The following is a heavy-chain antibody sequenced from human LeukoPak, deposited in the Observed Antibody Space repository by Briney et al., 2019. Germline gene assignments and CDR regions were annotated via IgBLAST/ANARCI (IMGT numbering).Heavy chain of an antibody. Sequence: PSETLSLTCTVSGGSVSSGSYYWGWIRQPPGKGLEWIGSIYYSGSTYYNPSLKSRVTISVDTSKNQFSLKLSSVTAADTAVYYCARRGSGWYLNFDYWGQGTLVTVSS. D-gene: IGHD6-19*01. J-gene: IGHJ4*02. CDR2: IYYSGST. V-gene: IGHV4-39*01. CDR3: ARRGSGWYLNFDY. CDR1: GGSVSSGSYY.